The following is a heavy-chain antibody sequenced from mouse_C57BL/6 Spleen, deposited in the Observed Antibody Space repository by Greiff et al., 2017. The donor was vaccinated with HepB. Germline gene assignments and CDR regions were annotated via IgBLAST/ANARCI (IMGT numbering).Heavy chain of an antibody. V-gene: IGHV1-39*01. Sequence: LVESGPELVKPGASVKISCKASGYSFTDYNMNWVKQSNGKSLEWIGVITPNYGTTSYNQKFKGKATLTVDQSSSTAYLQLNSLTSEDSAVYYCARMSIITTVVGYFDYWGQGTSLTVSS. CDR2: ITPNYGTT. J-gene: IGHJ2*03. D-gene: IGHD1-1*01. CDR3: ARMSIITTVVGYFDY. CDR1: GYSFTDYN.